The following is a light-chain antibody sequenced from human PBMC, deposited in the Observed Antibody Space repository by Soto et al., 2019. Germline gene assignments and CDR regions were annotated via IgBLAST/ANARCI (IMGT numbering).Light chain of an antibody. CDR3: AVWDDSMSVWV. CDR2: DDN. CDR1: SSNIGSHN. J-gene: IGLJ3*02. V-gene: IGLV1-44*01. Sequence: QSVLTQPPSASGTPGQTVTISCSGTSSNIGSHNVNWYQQHPGTAPPLFIYDDNQRPSGVPDRFSGSKSDTSASLAIIGLQSEDEADYYCAVWDDSMSVWVFGGGTKLTVL.